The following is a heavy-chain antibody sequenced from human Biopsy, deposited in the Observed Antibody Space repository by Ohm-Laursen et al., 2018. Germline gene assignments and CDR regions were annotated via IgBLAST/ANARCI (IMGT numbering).Heavy chain of an antibody. CDR3: AREDYYTWFDP. CDR2: IYYSGNT. J-gene: IGHJ5*02. D-gene: IGHD2/OR15-2a*01. CDR1: GGSINGGSYY. V-gene: IGHV4-61*01. Sequence: SETLSLTCTVSGGSINGGSYYWSWLRQPPGKGLEWNGYIYYSGNTHYNPSLKSRVTMSIDTSKNQFSLRLSSVTSADTAVYYCAREDYYTWFDPWGQGTLVTVSS.